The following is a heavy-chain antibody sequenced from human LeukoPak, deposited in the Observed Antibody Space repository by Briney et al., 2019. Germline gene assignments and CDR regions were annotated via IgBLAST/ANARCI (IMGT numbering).Heavy chain of an antibody. V-gene: IGHV3-11*04. CDR2: ISSSGSTI. J-gene: IGHJ3*02. Sequence: GGSLRLSXAASGFTFSDYYMSWIRQAPGKGLEWVSYISSSGSTIYYADSVKGRFTISRDNAKNSLYLQMNSLRAEDTAVYYCAREKIFNSWSGYYKSDDAFDIWGQGTMVTVSS. D-gene: IGHD3-3*01. CDR1: GFTFSDYY. CDR3: AREKIFNSWSGYYKSDDAFDI.